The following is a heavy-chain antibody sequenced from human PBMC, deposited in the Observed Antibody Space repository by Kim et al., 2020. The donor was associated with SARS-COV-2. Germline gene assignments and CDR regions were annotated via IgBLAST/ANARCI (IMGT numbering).Heavy chain of an antibody. D-gene: IGHD2-2*01. Sequence: GESLKISCKGSGYSFTSYWISWVRQMPGKGLEWMGRIDPSDSYTNYSPSFQGHVTISADKSISTAYLQWSSPKASDTAMYYCARHPSSTSWSYYYYGMDVWGQGTTVTVSS. V-gene: IGHV5-10-1*01. CDR2: IDPSDSYT. CDR1: GYSFTSYW. J-gene: IGHJ6*02. CDR3: ARHPSSTSWSYYYYGMDV.